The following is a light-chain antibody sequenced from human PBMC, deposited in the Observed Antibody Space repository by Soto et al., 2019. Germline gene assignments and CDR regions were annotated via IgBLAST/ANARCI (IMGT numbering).Light chain of an antibody. CDR2: LNSDGSH. Sequence: QPVLTQSPSASASLGASVKLTCTLSSGHSSYAIAWHQQQPEKGPRYLMKLNSDGSHSKGDAIPDRFSGSSSGAERYLTISSLQSEDEADYYCQTWGTGVVFGGGTKRTVL. J-gene: IGLJ2*01. V-gene: IGLV4-69*02. CDR3: QTWGTGVV. CDR1: SGHSSYA.